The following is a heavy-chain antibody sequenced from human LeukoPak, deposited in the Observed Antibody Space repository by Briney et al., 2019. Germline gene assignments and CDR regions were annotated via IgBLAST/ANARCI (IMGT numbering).Heavy chain of an antibody. J-gene: IGHJ5*02. Sequence: RAGSLRLSCVASGFTLISYGMHWVRPAPGRGLAWVGVISYDGSNNYDVDSVKGRFTSSRDNAGHSLYLQMNSLRVEDTAVYYCARDWDYSGSGTFLDPGGQGTLVTVSS. CDR2: ISYDGSNN. CDR3: ARDWDYSGSGTFLDP. V-gene: IGHV3-30*03. D-gene: IGHD3-10*01. CDR1: GFTLISYG.